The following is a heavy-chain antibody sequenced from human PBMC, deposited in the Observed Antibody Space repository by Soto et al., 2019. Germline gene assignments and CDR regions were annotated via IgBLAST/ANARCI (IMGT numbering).Heavy chain of an antibody. J-gene: IGHJ3*02. CDR3: AKLNAPDIVVVVAATHDAFDI. D-gene: IGHD2-15*01. Sequence: GGSLRLSCAASGFTFSSYAMSWVRQAPGKGLEWVSAISGSGGSTYYADSVKGRFTISRDNSKNTLYLQMNSLRAEDTAVYYCAKLNAPDIVVVVAATHDAFDIWGQGTMVTVSS. V-gene: IGHV3-23*01. CDR1: GFTFSSYA. CDR2: ISGSGGST.